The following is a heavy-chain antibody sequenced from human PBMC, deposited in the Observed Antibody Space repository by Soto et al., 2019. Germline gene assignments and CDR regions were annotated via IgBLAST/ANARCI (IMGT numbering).Heavy chain of an antibody. D-gene: IGHD3-10*01. J-gene: IGHJ4*02. V-gene: IGHV4-59*01. CDR1: GGSISSYY. CDR2: IYYSGST. Sequence: SETLSLTCTVPGGSISSYYWSWIRQPPGKGLEWIGYIYYSGSTNYNPSLKSRVTISVDTSKNQFSLKLSSVTAADSAVYYCASAMVRGVKGFDYWGQGTLVTVSS. CDR3: ASAMVRGVKGFDY.